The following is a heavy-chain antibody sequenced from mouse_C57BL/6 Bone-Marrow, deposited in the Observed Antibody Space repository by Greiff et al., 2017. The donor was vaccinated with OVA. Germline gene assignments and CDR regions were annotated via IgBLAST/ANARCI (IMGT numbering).Heavy chain of an antibody. V-gene: IGHV1-42*01. CDR3: ARDDGYFAY. Sequence: EVKLMESGPELVKPGASVKISCKASGYSFTGYYMNWVKQSPEKSLEWIGEINPSTGGTTYNQKFKAKATLTVDKSSSTAYMQLKSLTSEDSAVYYCARDDGYFAYWGQGTLVTVSA. CDR2: INPSTGGT. CDR1: GYSFTGYY. D-gene: IGHD2-3*01. J-gene: IGHJ3*01.